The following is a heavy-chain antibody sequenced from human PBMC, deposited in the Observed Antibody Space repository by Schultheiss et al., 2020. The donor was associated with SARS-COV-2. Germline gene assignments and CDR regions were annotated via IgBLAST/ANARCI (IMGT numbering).Heavy chain of an antibody. CDR1: GGSVSSYY. CDR2: IYYSGST. Sequence: SQTLSLTCTVSGGSVSSYYWSWIRQPPGKGLEWIGYIYYSGSTNYNPSLKSRVTISVDTSKNQFSLKLSSVTAADTAVYYCARENIYYYGSGSSIDYWGQGTLVTVSS. J-gene: IGHJ4*02. V-gene: IGHV4-59*02. D-gene: IGHD3-10*01. CDR3: ARENIYYYGSGSSIDY.